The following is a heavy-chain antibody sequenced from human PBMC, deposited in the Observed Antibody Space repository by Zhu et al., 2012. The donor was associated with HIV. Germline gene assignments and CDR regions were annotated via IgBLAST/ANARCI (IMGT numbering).Heavy chain of an antibody. D-gene: IGHD6-13*01. CDR1: GGSISSYY. CDR2: IYTSGST. Sequence: QVQLQESGPGLVKPSETLSLTCTVSGGSISSYYWSWIRQPPGKGLEWIGYIYTSGSTNYNPSLKSRVTISVDTSKNQFSLKLSSVTAADTAVYYCARNSVYSSSSSLYFDPWGQGTLVTVSS. V-gene: IGHV4-4*09. J-gene: IGHJ5*02. CDR3: ARNSVYSSSSSLYFDP.